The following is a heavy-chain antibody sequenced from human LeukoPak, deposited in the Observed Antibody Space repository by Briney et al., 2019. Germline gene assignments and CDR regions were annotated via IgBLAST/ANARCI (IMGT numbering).Heavy chain of an antibody. D-gene: IGHD3-10*01. CDR3: ARATYGSEFDP. CDR1: GYTFTSYY. CDR2: INPNSGGT. J-gene: IGHJ5*02. V-gene: IGHV1-2*06. Sequence: ASVKVSCKASGYTFTSYYMHWVRQAPGQGLEWMGRINPNSGGTNYAQKFQGRVTMTRDTSISTAYMELSSLTSDDTAVYYCARATYGSEFDPWGQGTLVTVSS.